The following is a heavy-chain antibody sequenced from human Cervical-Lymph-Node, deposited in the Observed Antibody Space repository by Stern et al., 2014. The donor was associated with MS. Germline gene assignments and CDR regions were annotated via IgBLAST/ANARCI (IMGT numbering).Heavy chain of an antibody. CDR1: GITFSNSG. CDR3: AAGDTVAMLGTAIDAFDI. J-gene: IGHJ3*02. Sequence: QLVESGPEVKKPGSSVTVSCKDSGITFSNSGDQWVRQTRGQRIEWIGWIVVGSGKTKCAKKFQERVTITRDWSTRLAIRELSSLRSEDTAVFYCAAGDTVAMLGTAIDAFDIWVQGTMVTVSS. CDR2: IVVGSGKT. V-gene: IGHV1-58*01. D-gene: IGHD4-17*01.